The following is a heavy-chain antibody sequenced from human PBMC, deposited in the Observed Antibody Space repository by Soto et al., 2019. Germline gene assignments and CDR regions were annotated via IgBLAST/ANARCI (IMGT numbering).Heavy chain of an antibody. CDR2: IIPIFSTT. V-gene: IGHV1-69*01. Sequence: VQLVQSGTEVKKPGSSVKVSCEASGGTFISYGISWVRQAPGQGLEWMGGIIPIFSTTDYAPSFRGRITITVDDFTTTSYMELASLRSEDTAVYYCARGPVEVVGVEYHYGLDAWGPGTTVTVSS. CDR3: ARGPVEVVGVEYHYGLDA. CDR1: GGTFISYG. J-gene: IGHJ6*02. D-gene: IGHD2-15*01.